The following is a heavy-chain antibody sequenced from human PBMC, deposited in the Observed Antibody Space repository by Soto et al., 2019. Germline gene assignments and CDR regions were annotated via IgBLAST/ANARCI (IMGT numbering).Heavy chain of an antibody. CDR1: GGSISSGDYY. CDR3: ARGTAGYSYGSYYFDY. D-gene: IGHD5-18*01. J-gene: IGHJ4*02. V-gene: IGHV4-30-4*01. CDR2: IYYSGST. Sequence: SETLSLTCTVSGGSISSGDYYWSWIRQPPGKGLEWIGYIYYSGSTYYNPSLKSRVTISVDTSKNQFSLKLSSVTAADTAVYYCARGTAGYSYGSYYFDYWGKGNLVTV.